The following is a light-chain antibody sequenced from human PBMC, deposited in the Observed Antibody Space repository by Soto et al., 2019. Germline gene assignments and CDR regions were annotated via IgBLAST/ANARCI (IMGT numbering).Light chain of an antibody. V-gene: IGKV3-20*01. J-gene: IGKJ1*01. CDR3: HQYGSSPGS. CDR1: RSFSSSY. CDR2: GTS. Sequence: EVVLTQSPGTLSLSPGESATLSCRASRSFSSSYFAWYQQSPGQAPRLLIYGTSTRATGIPDRFSGSGSGTDFTLTINRLEPEDFAVYYCHQYGSSPGSFGQGTKVEVK.